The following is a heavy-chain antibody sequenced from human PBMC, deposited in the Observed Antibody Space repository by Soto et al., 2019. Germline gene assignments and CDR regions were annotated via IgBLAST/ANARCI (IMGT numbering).Heavy chain of an antibody. V-gene: IGHV4-39*01. CDR2: LYYSGST. Sequence: SWPLSLTCIVSGGSIRSSSYYWGWARQSPGKGLEWIGSLYYSGSTYYNPSLKSRVTISVDTSKNQFSLQLRSVTAAATAVYYRATGSSYHNTYYHYEPYCAQGNLV. CDR3: ATGSSYHNTYYHYEPY. CDR1: GGSIRSSSYY. J-gene: IGHJ4*02. D-gene: IGHD3-16*01.